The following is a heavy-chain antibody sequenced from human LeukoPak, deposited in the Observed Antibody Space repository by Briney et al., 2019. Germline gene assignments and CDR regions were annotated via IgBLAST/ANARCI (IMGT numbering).Heavy chain of an antibody. CDR1: GFTFSSYW. D-gene: IGHD6-13*01. CDR2: IKQDGSEK. CDR3: ARVAADGHFDY. V-gene: IGHV3-7*03. Sequence: GGSLRLSCAASGFTFSSYWMSWVRQAPGKGLEWVANIKQDGSEKYYVDSVKGRFTISRDNAKNSLYLQMNSLRAEDTDVYYCARVAADGHFDYWGQGTLVTVSS. J-gene: IGHJ4*02.